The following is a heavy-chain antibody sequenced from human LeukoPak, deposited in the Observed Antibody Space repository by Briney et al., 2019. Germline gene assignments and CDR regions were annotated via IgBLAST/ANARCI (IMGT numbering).Heavy chain of an antibody. Sequence: PSETLSLTCTVSGGSISSGSYYWSWIRQPAGKGLEWIGRIYTSGSTNYNPSLKSRVTISLDTSKNQFSLKLSSVTAADTAVYYCARGLIFDYWGQGTLVTAPS. CDR3: ARGLIFDY. V-gene: IGHV4-61*02. J-gene: IGHJ4*02. CDR1: GGSISSGSYY. CDR2: IYTSGST. D-gene: IGHD3-16*01.